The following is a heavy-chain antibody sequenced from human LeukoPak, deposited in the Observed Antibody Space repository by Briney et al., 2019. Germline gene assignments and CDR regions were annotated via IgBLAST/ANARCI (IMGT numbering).Heavy chain of an antibody. J-gene: IGHJ4*02. Sequence: GGSLRLSCAASGFTFSSYAMSWVRQAPGKGLEWVSAISGSGGSKYYADSVKGRFTTSRDNSKNTLYLQMNSLRAEDTAVYYCAKPHGERQWLVFDYWGQGTLVTVSS. D-gene: IGHD6-19*01. CDR1: GFTFSSYA. V-gene: IGHV3-23*01. CDR3: AKPHGERQWLVFDY. CDR2: ISGSGGSK.